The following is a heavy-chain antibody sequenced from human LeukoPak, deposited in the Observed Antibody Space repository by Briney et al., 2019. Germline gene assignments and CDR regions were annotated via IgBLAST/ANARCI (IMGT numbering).Heavy chain of an antibody. Sequence: ASVKVSCKASGGTFSSYATSWVRQAPGQGLEWMGRIIPILGIANYAQKFQGRVTITADKSTSTAYMELSSLRPEDTAVYYCARGPDIVVVPAAMEGDYFDDWGQGTLVTVSS. CDR3: ARGPDIVVVPAAMEGDYFDD. J-gene: IGHJ4*02. CDR2: IIPILGIA. V-gene: IGHV1-69*04. CDR1: GGTFSSYA. D-gene: IGHD2-2*01.